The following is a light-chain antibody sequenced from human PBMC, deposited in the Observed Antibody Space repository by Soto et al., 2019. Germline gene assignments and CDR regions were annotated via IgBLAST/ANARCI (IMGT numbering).Light chain of an antibody. CDR3: QQSYSTPFT. Sequence: DTQMTQSPSSLSASVGDRVTITCRASQSISNYLNWYQQKPGKAPKLLIYAASSLQSGVPSRFSGSGSGTDFTLTISSLQPEDFAIYYCQQSYSTPFTFGPGTKVDIK. J-gene: IGKJ3*01. CDR2: AAS. CDR1: QSISNY. V-gene: IGKV1-39*01.